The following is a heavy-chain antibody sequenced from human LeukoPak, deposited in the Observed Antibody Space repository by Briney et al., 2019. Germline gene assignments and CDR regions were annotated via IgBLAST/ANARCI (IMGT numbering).Heavy chain of an antibody. Sequence: GGSLRLSCAASGFTFSSYAMSWVRQAPGKGLEWVSAISGSGGSTYYADSVKGRFTISRDNSKNTLHLQMNSLRAEDTAVYYCAKSVALAYYYYYYGMDVWGQGTTVTVSS. CDR2: ISGSGGST. CDR3: AKSVALAYYYYYYGMDV. V-gene: IGHV3-23*01. CDR1: GFTFSSYA. D-gene: IGHD6-19*01. J-gene: IGHJ6*02.